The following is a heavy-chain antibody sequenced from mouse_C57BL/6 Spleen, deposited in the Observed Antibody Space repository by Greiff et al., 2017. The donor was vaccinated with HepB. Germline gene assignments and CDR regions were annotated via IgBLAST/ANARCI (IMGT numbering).Heavy chain of an antibody. D-gene: IGHD2-1*01. Sequence: EVMLVESVAELVRPGASVKLSCTASGFNIKNTYMHWVKQRPEQGLEWIGRIDPANGNTKYAPKFQGKATITADTSSNTAYLQLSSLTSEDTAIYYCAPIYYGNPYYFDYWGQGTTLTVSS. CDR3: APIYYGNPYYFDY. J-gene: IGHJ2*01. CDR1: GFNIKNTY. CDR2: IDPANGNT. V-gene: IGHV14-3*01.